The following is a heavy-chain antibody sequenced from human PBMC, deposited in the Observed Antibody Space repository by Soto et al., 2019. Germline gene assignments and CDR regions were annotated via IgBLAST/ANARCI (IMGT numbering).Heavy chain of an antibody. V-gene: IGHV4-39*01. CDR3: ARGRSGAEAFDI. CDR1: GGSISSSSYY. J-gene: IGHJ3*02. CDR2: IYYSGST. D-gene: IGHD6-19*01. Sequence: SETLSLTCTVSGGSISSSSYYWGWIRQPPGKGLEWIGSIYYSGSTYYNPSLKSRVTISVDTSKNQFSLKLSSVTAADTAVYYCARGRSGAEAFDIWGQGTMVTVSS.